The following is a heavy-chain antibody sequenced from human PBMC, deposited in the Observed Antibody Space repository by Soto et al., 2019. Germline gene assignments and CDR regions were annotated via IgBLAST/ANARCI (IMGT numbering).Heavy chain of an antibody. CDR3: AGGAGEWELLDFDY. Sequence: PSETLSLTCTVSGGSISSGGYYWSWIRQHPGKGLEWIGYIYYSGSTYYNPSLKSRVTISVDTSKNQFSLKLSSVTAADTAVYYCAGGAGEWELLDFDYWGQGTLVTVSS. D-gene: IGHD1-26*01. V-gene: IGHV4-31*03. J-gene: IGHJ4*02. CDR1: GGSISSGGYY. CDR2: IYYSGST.